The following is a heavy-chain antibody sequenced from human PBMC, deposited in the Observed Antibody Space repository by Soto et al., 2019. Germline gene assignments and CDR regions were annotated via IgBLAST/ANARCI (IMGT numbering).Heavy chain of an antibody. Sequence: EVQLVESGGGLVQPGGSLRVSCAASGFTFSDDGMHWVRQVPGKGLVWVSRINSDASLTNDADSVKGRFTISGDNAKSMLSWQLHSPRSESTAVYYCARGGDASGIVIIPVVNDPWGRGKLVSVSS. CDR3: ARGGDASGIVIIPVVNDP. J-gene: IGHJ5*02. CDR2: INSDASLT. V-gene: IGHV3-74*01. D-gene: IGHD2-2*01. CDR1: GFTFSDDG.